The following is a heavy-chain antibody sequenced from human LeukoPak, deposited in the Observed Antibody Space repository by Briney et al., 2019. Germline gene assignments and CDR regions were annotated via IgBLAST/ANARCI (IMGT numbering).Heavy chain of an antibody. CDR2: ISYEGSNK. CDR3: AREGLGYCTNGVCWFDP. CDR1: GFTFSSYA. D-gene: IGHD2-8*01. J-gene: IGHJ5*02. Sequence: PGGSLRLSCAASGFTFSSYAMHWVRQAPGKGLEWVAVISYEGSNKYYADSVKGRFTISRDNSKNTLYLQMNSLRAEDTAVYYCAREGLGYCTNGVCWFDPWGQGTLVTVSS. V-gene: IGHV3-30-3*01.